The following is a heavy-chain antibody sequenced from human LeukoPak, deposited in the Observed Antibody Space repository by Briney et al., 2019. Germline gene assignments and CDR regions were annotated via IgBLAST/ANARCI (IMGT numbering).Heavy chain of an antibody. CDR2: IYNSVNT. CDR1: GGSISNYY. D-gene: IGHD5-18*01. CDR3: ARQAIHSWFDP. J-gene: IGHJ5*02. V-gene: IGHV4-59*08. Sequence: PSETLSLTCTVSGGSISNYYWSWIRQPPGKGLEWIGYIYNSVNTNYSPSLKSRVTISVDTSRNQFSLKLSSVTAADTAVYYCARQAIHSWFDPWGQGALVTVSS.